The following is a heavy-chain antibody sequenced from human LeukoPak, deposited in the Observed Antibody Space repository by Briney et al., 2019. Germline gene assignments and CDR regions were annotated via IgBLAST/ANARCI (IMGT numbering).Heavy chain of an antibody. CDR2: ISYDGSNK. CDR1: GFTFSSYA. V-gene: IGHV3-30*04. Sequence: PGGSLRLSCAASGFTFSSYAMHWVRQAPGKGLEWVAVISYDGSNKYYADSVKGRFTISRDNSKNTLYLQMNSLRAEDTAVYYCARDSSSSWSYFDYWGQGTLVTVSS. CDR3: ARDSSSSWSYFDY. D-gene: IGHD6-6*01. J-gene: IGHJ4*02.